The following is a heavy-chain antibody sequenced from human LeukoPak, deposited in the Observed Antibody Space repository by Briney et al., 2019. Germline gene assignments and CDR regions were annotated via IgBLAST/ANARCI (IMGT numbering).Heavy chain of an antibody. J-gene: IGHJ3*02. CDR1: GFTFSDYY. CDR2: ISSSGSTI. D-gene: IGHD3-9*01. CDR3: AKDKGYYEISSAFDI. V-gene: IGHV3-11*01. Sequence: KPGGSLRLSCAASGFTFSDYYMSWIRQAPGKGLEWVSYISSSGSTIYYADSVKGRFTISGVNAKNSLYLQMNSLRAEDTALYYCAKDKGYYEISSAFDIWGQGTMVTVSS.